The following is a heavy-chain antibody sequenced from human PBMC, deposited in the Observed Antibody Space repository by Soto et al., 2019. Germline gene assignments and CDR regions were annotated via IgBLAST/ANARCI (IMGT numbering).Heavy chain of an antibody. J-gene: IGHJ4*02. CDR3: ARAPKQPYDSSGYYYGPHFDY. CDR2: IFFCGST. Sequence: SETLSLTCTVSGGSISSGGYYWSWIRQHPGKGLECIWYIFFCGSTYYNPSFKSRVTISVDISKNQFSLKLSSVTAADTAVYYCARAPKQPYDSSGYYYGPHFDYWGQGTLVTVSS. CDR1: GGSISSGGYY. V-gene: IGHV4-31*03. D-gene: IGHD3-22*01.